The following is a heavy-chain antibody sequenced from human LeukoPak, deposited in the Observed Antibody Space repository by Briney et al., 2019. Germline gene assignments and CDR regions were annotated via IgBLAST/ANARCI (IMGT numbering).Heavy chain of an antibody. CDR3: ARRGAYSGNDLAWYFDL. CDR1: GGFISSYY. V-gene: IGHV4-59*08. CDR2: IYYSGST. D-gene: IGHD5-12*01. Sequence: SETLSLTCTVSGGFISSYYWSWLRRPPGKGLEWIGYIYYSGSTSYNPSLKSRVTMSADTSKNQFSLRLSSVTAADTAVYYCARRGAYSGNDLAWYFDLWGRGTLVTVSS. J-gene: IGHJ2*01.